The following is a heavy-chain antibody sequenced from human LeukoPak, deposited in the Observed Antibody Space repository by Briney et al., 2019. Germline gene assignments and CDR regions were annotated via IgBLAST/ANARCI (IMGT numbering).Heavy chain of an antibody. CDR1: GFTVSSNY. J-gene: IGHJ4*02. CDR3: ACWERTDYSTYYFDY. CDR2: IYSGGST. V-gene: IGHV3-53*01. D-gene: IGHD1-26*01. Sequence: GGSLRLSCAASGFTVSSNYMSWVRQAPGKGLEWVSVIYSGGSTYYADSVKGRFTISRDNSKNTLYLQMNSLRAEDTAVYYCACWERTDYSTYYFDYWGQGTLVTVSS.